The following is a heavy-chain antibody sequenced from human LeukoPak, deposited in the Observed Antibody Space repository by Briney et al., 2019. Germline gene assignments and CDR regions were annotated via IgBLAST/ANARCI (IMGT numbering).Heavy chain of an antibody. Sequence: GGSLRLSCAAPGNYGRHWVRQVPGRGLVWVSHINSDGSWTSYADSVKGRFTISKDNAKNTVYLQMNSLRAEDTAVYYCVSFYETYWGRGTLVTVSS. J-gene: IGHJ4*02. CDR3: VSFYETY. D-gene: IGHD2/OR15-2a*01. CDR2: INSDGSWT. CDR1: GNYG. V-gene: IGHV3-74*01.